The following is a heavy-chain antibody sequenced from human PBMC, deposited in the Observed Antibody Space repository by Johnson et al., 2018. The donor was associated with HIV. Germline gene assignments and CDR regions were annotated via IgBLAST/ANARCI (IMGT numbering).Heavy chain of an antibody. D-gene: IGHD3-22*01. J-gene: IGHJ3*02. V-gene: IGHV3-11*04. CDR2: ISSSGSTI. Sequence: QVQLVESGGGLVKPGGSLRLSCAASGFTFSDYYMSWIRQAPGKGLAWVSYISSSGSTIFYADSVKGRFTISRDNAKNSLYLQMHSLRAEDTAVYYCASGDYNDRSGYWSDAFDIWGQGTMVTVSS. CDR3: ASGDYNDRSGYWSDAFDI. CDR1: GFTFSDYY.